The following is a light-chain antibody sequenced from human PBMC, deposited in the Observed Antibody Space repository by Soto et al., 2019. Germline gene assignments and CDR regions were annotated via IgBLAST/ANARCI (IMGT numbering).Light chain of an antibody. J-gene: IGLJ2*01. CDR1: NIGTKS. CDR3: QVWDSSSDVI. Sequence: VLTQPPSVSVAPGQTARITCGGNNIGTKSVHWYRQKPGQAPVLVVYDDRDRPSGIPERFSGSNSGNTAALTISGVEAGDEADYYCQVWDSSSDVIFGGGTKLTVL. V-gene: IGLV3-21*02. CDR2: DDR.